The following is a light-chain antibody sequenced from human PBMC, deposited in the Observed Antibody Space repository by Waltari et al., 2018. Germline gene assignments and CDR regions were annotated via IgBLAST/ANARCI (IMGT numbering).Light chain of an antibody. CDR3: QAWHSSTVV. J-gene: IGLJ2*01. Sequence: SYELTQPPSVSVSPGQTASIPCSGDKLGDKYACWYQQKPGQSPVLVMYQDNKRPPGIPERFSGSNSGNTATLTISGTQALDEADYYCQAWHSSTVVFGGGTKLTVL. V-gene: IGLV3-1*01. CDR2: QDN. CDR1: KLGDKY.